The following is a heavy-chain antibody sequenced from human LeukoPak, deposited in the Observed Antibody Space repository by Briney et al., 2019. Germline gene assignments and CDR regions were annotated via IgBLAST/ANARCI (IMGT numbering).Heavy chain of an antibody. V-gene: IGHV4-39*07. J-gene: IGHJ4*02. Sequence: SETLSLTCTVSGGSISSSSYYWGWIRQPPGKGLEWIGSIYYSGSTYYNPSLKSRVTISVDTSKNQFSLKLSSVTAADTAVYYCARAPRGDILTGYPDYWGQGTLVTVSS. CDR3: ARAPRGDILTGYPDY. D-gene: IGHD3-9*01. CDR1: GGSISSSSYY. CDR2: IYYSGST.